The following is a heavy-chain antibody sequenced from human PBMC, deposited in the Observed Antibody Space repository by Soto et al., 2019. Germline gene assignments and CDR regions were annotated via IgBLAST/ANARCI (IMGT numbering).Heavy chain of an antibody. CDR3: AQSSPSRYCSGGSCYSGY. CDR1: GFTFSYYW. D-gene: IGHD2-15*01. Sequence: GGSLRLSCAASGFTFSYYWMSWVRQAPGKGLEWVANIKQDGSVNFYVDSVKGRFTISRDNSKNTLYLQMNSLRAEDTAVYYCAQSSPSRYCSGGSCYSGYWGQGTLVTVSS. J-gene: IGHJ4*02. V-gene: IGHV3-7*03. CDR2: IKQDGSVN.